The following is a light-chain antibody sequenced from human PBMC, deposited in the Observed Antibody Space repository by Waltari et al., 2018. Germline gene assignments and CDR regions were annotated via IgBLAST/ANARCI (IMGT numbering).Light chain of an antibody. J-gene: IGKJ1*01. CDR3: QQYYSTPLT. V-gene: IGKV4-1*01. Sequence: DIMMTQSPDSLAVSLGERATINCKSSPSVLYSSNNKNYLAWYQQKPGQPPKLLIYWASTRESGVPDRFSGSGSGTDFTLTISSLQAEDVAVYYCQQYYSTPLTFGQGTKVEIK. CDR1: PSVLYSSNNKNY. CDR2: WAS.